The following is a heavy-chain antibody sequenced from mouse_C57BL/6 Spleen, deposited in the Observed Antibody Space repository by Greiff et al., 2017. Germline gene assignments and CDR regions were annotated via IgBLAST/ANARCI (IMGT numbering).Heavy chain of an antibody. J-gene: IGHJ4*01. CDR2: FYPGSGST. CDR1: GYTFTSYW. Sequence: QVHVKQPGAELVKPGASVKMSCKASGYTFTSYWITWVKQRPGQGLEWIGDFYPGSGSTNYNERFKSKATLTVDTSSSTAYMQLSSLNSEDSAFYYCASGGITTVPNYYAMDYWGQGTSVTVSS. CDR3: ASGGITTVPNYYAMDY. V-gene: IGHV1-55*01. D-gene: IGHD1-1*01.